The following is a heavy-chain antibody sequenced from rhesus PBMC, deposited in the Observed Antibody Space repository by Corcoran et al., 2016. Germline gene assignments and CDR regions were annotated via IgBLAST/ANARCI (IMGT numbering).Heavy chain of an antibody. CDR1: GYSISSRYY. CDR3: ARLAGIAAVDY. D-gene: IGHD6-13*01. CDR2: ISGSSGSP. Sequence: QVQLQESGPGLVKPSETLSLTCAVSGYSISSRYYWCLIRPPPGKVLEYIGYISGSSGSPYYNPSLKRRVTISKDTSKNQFSLKLSSVTAADTAVYYCARLAGIAAVDYWGQGVLVTVSS. V-gene: IGHV4-99*01. J-gene: IGHJ4*01.